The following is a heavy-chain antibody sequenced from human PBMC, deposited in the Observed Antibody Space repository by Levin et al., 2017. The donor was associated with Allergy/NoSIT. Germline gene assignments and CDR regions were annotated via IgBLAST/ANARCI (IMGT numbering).Heavy chain of an antibody. V-gene: IGHV1-3*01. CDR3: ARDYDFWSGYYRFAFDI. D-gene: IGHD3-3*01. J-gene: IGHJ3*02. CDR2: INAGNGNT. CDR1: GYSFTDYA. Sequence: ASVKVSCKASGYSFTDYAMHWVRQAPGQRLEWMGRINAGNGNTKYSQKFQDRVTITWDTSASTTYMELNSLRSEDTAVYYCARDYDFWSGYYRFAFDIWGQGTMVTVSS.